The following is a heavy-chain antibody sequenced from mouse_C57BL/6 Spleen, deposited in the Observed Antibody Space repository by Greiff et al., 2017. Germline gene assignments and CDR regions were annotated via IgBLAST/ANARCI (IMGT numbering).Heavy chain of an antibody. CDR2: IHPSDSDT. CDR1: GYTFTSYW. D-gene: IGHD1-1*01. Sequence: VKLQQPGAELVKPGASVKVSCKASGYTFTSYWMHWVKQRPGQGLEWIGRIHPSDSDTNYNQKFKGKATLTVDKSSSTAYMQLSSLTSEDSAVYYCAIQGFITTVADPHWYFDVWGTGTTVTVSS. CDR3: AIQGFITTVADPHWYFDV. V-gene: IGHV1-74*01. J-gene: IGHJ1*03.